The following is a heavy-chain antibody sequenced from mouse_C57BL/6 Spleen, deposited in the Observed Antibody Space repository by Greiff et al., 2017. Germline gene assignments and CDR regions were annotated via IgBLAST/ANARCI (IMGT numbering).Heavy chain of an antibody. CDR2: IVPSDSDT. V-gene: IGHV1-52*01. Sequence: VQLQQPGAELVRPGSSVKLSCKASGYTFTSYWRHWVKQRPIQGLEWIGNIVPSDSDTHYKQKFKDKATLTVEKSSSTAYMHLSSLTSEDSAFYYCARGLYGNYDDYWGKGTTLTVSS. CDR3: ARGLYGNYDDY. D-gene: IGHD2-1*01. J-gene: IGHJ2*01. CDR1: GYTFTSYW.